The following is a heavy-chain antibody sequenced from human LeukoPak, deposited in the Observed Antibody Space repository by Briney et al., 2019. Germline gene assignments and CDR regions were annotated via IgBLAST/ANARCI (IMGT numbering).Heavy chain of an antibody. CDR3: ARLRDTVTSASDY. Sequence: GGSLRLSCAAPGFSIKTYSMTWVRQAPGKGLEWVSTISSSGGYIYYADSVKGRFTISRDTAKNSLYLQMNSLRVEDTAVYNCARLRDTVTSASDYWGQGTLVTVSS. D-gene: IGHD4-17*01. V-gene: IGHV3-21*01. CDR2: ISSSGGYI. CDR1: GFSIKTYS. J-gene: IGHJ4*02.